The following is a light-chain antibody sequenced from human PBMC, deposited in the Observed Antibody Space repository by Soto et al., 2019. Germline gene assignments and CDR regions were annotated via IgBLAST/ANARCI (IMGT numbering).Light chain of an antibody. J-gene: IGLJ2*01. V-gene: IGLV2-14*01. CDR1: SSDVGGYNY. Sequence: QSVLTQPASVSGSPGQSITISCTGTSSDVGGYNYVSWYQQHPGKAPKLMIYEVSNRPSGVSNRFSGSKSGNTASLTISGLQAEYEADYYCSSYTSSSTVVFGGGPKLTVL. CDR2: EVS. CDR3: SSYTSSSTVV.